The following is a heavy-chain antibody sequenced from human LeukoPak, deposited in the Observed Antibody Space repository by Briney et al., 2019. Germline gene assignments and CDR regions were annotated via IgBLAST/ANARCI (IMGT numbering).Heavy chain of an antibody. CDR3: ARRAGDYFDC. D-gene: IGHD3-10*01. CDR1: GGSISSYY. V-gene: IGHV4-59*08. J-gene: IGHJ4*02. CDR2: IYYSGST. Sequence: PSETLSLTCTVSGGSISSYYWSWIRQPPGKGLEWIGYIYYSGSTNYNPSLKSRVTISVDTSKNQFSLKLSSVTAADTAVYYCARRAGDYFDCWGQGTLVTVSS.